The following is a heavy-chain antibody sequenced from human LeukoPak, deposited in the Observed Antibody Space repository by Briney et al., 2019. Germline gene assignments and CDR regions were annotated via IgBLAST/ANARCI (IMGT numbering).Heavy chain of an antibody. J-gene: IGHJ4*02. Sequence: PGRSLRLSCAASGFTFSSYGMHWVRQAPGKGLEWVAVISYDGSNKYYADSVKGRFTISRDNSKNTLYLQMNSLRAEDTAVYYCSRQWQRQDVPSGYWGQGTLVTVSS. V-gene: IGHV3-30*03. CDR2: ISYDGSNK. D-gene: IGHD6-19*01. CDR3: SRQWQRQDVPSGY. CDR1: GFTFSSYG.